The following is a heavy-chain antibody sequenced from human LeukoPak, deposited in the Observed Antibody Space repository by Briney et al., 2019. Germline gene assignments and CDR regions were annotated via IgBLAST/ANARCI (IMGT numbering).Heavy chain of an antibody. D-gene: IGHD3-22*01. Sequence: GSVKVSCKASGYTFTSYGISWVRQAPGQGLEWMGWISAYNGNTNYAQKLQGRVTMTTDTSTSTAYMELRSLRSDDTAVYYCARELSVYYDSSGYYETMDYWGQGTLVTVSS. CDR2: ISAYNGNT. CDR3: ARELSVYYDSSGYYETMDY. V-gene: IGHV1-18*01. CDR1: GYTFTSYG. J-gene: IGHJ4*02.